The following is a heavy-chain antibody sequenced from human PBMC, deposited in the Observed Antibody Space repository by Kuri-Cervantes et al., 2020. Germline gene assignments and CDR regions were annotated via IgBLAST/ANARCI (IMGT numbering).Heavy chain of an antibody. V-gene: IGHV3-74*03. D-gene: IGHD3-10*02. CDR2: INTDGSTI. CDR3: ARDGVEASTMFGESDYYYMDV. J-gene: IGHJ6*03. CDR1: GFTFSASW. Sequence: GESLKISCAASGFTFSASWMHWVRQAPGKGLVWVSRINTDGSTIEYADSAKGRFTISRDNAKNTLYLQMNSLRAEDTAVYYCARDGVEASTMFGESDYYYMDVWGKGTTVTVSS.